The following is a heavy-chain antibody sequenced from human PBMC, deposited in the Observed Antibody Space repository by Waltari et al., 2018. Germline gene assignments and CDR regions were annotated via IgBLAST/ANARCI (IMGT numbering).Heavy chain of an antibody. V-gene: IGHV1-8*01. CDR1: GYTFTSYD. Sequence: QVQLVQSGAEVKKPGASVKVSCKASGYTFTSYDINWVRQATGQGLEWMGWMNPNSGNTGYAQKFQGRVTMTRNTSRSTAYMELRSLRSEDTAVYYCARDTAYYDFWSGYLSYFDYWGQGTLVTVSS. J-gene: IGHJ4*02. CDR2: MNPNSGNT. D-gene: IGHD3-3*01. CDR3: ARDTAYYDFWSGYLSYFDY.